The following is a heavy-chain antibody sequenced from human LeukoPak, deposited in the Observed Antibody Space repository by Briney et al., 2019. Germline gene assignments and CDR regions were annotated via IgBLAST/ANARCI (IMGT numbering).Heavy chain of an antibody. CDR1: GYTFTSYA. CDR3: ARAVDIVATTYFQH. J-gene: IGHJ1*01. Sequence: ASVKVSCKASGYTFTSYAMHWVRQAPGQRLEWMGWINAGNGNTKYSQKFQGRVTITRDTSASTAYMELSSLRSEDTAVYYCARAVDIVATTYFQHWGQGTLVTVSS. CDR2: INAGNGNT. V-gene: IGHV1-3*01. D-gene: IGHD5-12*01.